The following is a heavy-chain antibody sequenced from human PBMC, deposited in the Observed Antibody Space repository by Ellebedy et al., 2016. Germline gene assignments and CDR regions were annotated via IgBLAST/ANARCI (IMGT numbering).Heavy chain of an antibody. J-gene: IGHJ4*02. CDR1: GFTFTSYW. CDR2: INQDGNEK. V-gene: IGHV3-7*01. D-gene: IGHD3-10*01. Sequence: GGSLGLSCEVSGFTFTSYWMAWVRQAPGKGLEWLANINQDGNEKYYVDSVTGRFTISRDNAKNSLYLQLNSLRVEDTGVYYCTRVGFGEMFYWGQGTLVTVSS. CDR3: TRVGFGEMFY.